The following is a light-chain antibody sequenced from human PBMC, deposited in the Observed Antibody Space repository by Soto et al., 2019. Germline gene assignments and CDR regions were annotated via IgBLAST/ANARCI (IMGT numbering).Light chain of an antibody. CDR3: SSKRSSDTLYV. CDR2: EVT. Sequence: QSVLTQPASLSGSPGQSITISCAGTSSDIGGSKYVSWYQQHPGKAPKLIIYEVTYRPSGVSARFSGSKSGNTASLTVSGLQAEDEADYYCSSKRSSDTLYVFGTGTKV. CDR1: SSDIGGSKY. J-gene: IGLJ1*01. V-gene: IGLV2-14*01.